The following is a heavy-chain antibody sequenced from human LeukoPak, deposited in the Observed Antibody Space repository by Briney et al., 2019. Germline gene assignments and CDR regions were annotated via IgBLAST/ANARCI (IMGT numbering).Heavy chain of an antibody. CDR1: GFSLSTTGVG. V-gene: IGHV2-5*02. Sequence: SGPALVRPTQALALTCTFSGFSLSTTGVGVGWIRQSPGKALEWLALIYWDDDKRYSPSLKNRLTIAKDASKNLVVLTMTNVDPVDTATYYCAHRRGAYNWNHGDFDYWGQGTLVTVSS. D-gene: IGHD1-14*01. J-gene: IGHJ4*02. CDR2: IYWDDDK. CDR3: AHRRGAYNWNHGDFDY.